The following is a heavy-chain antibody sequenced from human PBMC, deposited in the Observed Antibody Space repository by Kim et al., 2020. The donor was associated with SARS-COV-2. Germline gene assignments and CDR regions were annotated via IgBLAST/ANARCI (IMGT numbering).Heavy chain of an antibody. Sequence: SETLSLTCTVSGGSISSSSYYWGWIRQPPGKGLEWIGSIYYSGSTYYNPSLKSRVTISVDTSKNQFSLKLSSVTAADTAVYYCASLRIGYGDYCLYYYYYTDVRGKGTTVTVSS. CDR2: IYYSGST. D-gene: IGHD4-17*01. CDR3: ASLRIGYGDYCLYYYYYTDV. J-gene: IGHJ6*03. CDR1: GGSISSSSYY. V-gene: IGHV4-39*01.